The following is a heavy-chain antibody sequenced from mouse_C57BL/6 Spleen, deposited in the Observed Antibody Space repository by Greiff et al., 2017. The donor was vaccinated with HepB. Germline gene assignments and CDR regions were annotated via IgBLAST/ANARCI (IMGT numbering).Heavy chain of an antibody. CDR1: GYTFTSYW. J-gene: IGHJ1*03. CDR3: AREGSSYSYWYFDV. Sequence: VQLQQPGAELVRPGSSVKLSCKASGYTFTSYWMHWVKQRPIQGLEWIGNIDPSDSETHYNQKFKDKATLTVDKSSSTAYMQLSSLTSEDSAVYYCAREGSSYSYWYFDVWGTGTTVTVSS. V-gene: IGHV1-52*01. D-gene: IGHD1-1*01. CDR2: IDPSDSET.